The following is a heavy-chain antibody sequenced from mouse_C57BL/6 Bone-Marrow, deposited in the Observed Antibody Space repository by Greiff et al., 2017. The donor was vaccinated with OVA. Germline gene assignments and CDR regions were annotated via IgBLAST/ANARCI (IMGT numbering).Heavy chain of an antibody. Sequence: DVMLVESGGGLVKPGGSLKLSCAASGFTFSSYAMSWVRQTPEKRLEWVATISDGGSYTYYPENVKGRFTITRDNAKNNLYLQMSQLKSEDTAMYYCARERGCITVVEGLYYFDYWCQGTTLTVSS. CDR2: ISDGGSYT. CDR1: GFTFSSYA. V-gene: IGHV5-4*01. D-gene: IGHD1-1*01. CDR3: ARERGCITVVEGLYYFDY. J-gene: IGHJ2*01.